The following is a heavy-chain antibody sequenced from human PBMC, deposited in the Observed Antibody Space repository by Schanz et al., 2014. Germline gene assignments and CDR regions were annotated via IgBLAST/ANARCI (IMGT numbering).Heavy chain of an antibody. V-gene: IGHV4-39*01. CDR3: ARHSGYYYYYGMDV. CDR2: IYYSGST. CDR1: GGSISSSSYY. Sequence: QLQLQESGPGLVKPSETLSLTCTVSGGSISSSSYYWGWIRQPPGKGLEWIGSIYYSGSTYYNPSLKSRFTISVDPSKTHFSRKLSSVPAADTAVYYCARHSGYYYYYGMDVWGQGTTVTVSS. J-gene: IGHJ6*02.